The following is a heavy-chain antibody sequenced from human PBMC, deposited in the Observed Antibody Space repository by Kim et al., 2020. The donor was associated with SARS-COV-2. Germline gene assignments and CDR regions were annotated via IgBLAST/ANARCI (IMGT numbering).Heavy chain of an antibody. CDR2: A. J-gene: IGHJ5*02. V-gene: IGHV1-69*01. CDR3: ARAAAGFWFDP. D-gene: IGHD6-13*01. Sequence: ANDAQKFQGQGTIPADEATSTAYMELSSLRSEDTAVYYCARAAAGFWFDPWGQGTLVTVSS.